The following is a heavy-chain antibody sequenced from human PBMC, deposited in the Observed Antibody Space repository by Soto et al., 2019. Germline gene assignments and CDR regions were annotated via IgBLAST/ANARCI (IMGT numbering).Heavy chain of an antibody. D-gene: IGHD3-10*01. CDR1: GYTFTSYG. CDR3: ARDRSAPDLLWFGELPHDAFDI. Sequence: GASVKVSCKASGYTFTSYGISWVRQAPGQGLEWMGWISAYNGNTNYAQKLQGRVTMTTDTSTSTAYMELRSLRSDDTAVYYCARDRSAPDLLWFGELPHDAFDIWGQGTMVTVS. J-gene: IGHJ3*02. CDR2: ISAYNGNT. V-gene: IGHV1-18*01.